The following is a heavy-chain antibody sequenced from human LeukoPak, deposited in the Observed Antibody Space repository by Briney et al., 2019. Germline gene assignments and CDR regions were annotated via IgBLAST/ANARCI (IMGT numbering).Heavy chain of an antibody. CDR3: ARVLGFGELLSGFDY. CDR2: IYHSGST. J-gene: IGHJ4*02. Sequence: SETLSLTCTVSGGSISSYYWGWIRQPPGKGLEWIGSIYHSGSTYYNPSLKSRVTISVDTSKNQFSLKLSSVTAADTAVYYCARVLGFGELLSGFDYWGQGTLVTVSS. V-gene: IGHV4-38-2*02. D-gene: IGHD3-10*01. CDR1: GGSISSYY.